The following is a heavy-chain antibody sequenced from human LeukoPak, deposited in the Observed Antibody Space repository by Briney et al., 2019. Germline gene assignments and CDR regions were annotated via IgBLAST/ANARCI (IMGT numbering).Heavy chain of an antibody. Sequence: GGSLRLSCAASGFTFEDYAMTWVRHAPGKGLEWVSGINWNGGSTRYPDSVRGRFTISSDNAKNSLYLQMNSLRAEDTALYYCARGAAGQRGFDYWGQGTLVTVSS. CDR3: ARGAAGQRGFDY. CDR1: GFTFEDYA. D-gene: IGHD6-13*01. V-gene: IGHV3-20*04. J-gene: IGHJ4*02. CDR2: INWNGGST.